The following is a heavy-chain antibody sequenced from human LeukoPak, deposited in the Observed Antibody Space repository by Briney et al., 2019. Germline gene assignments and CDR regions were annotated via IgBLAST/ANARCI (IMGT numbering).Heavy chain of an antibody. CDR1: GFTFSRYW. J-gene: IGHJ5*02. CDR2: INSDGSST. V-gene: IGHV3-74*01. D-gene: IGHD3-22*01. CDR3: ASSSGGFNWFDP. Sequence: PGGSLRLSCAASGFTFSRYWMHWVRQAPGKGLVWVSRINSDGSSTNYADSVKGRFTISRDNAKNTLYLQMNGLRVEDTAAYYCASSSGGFNWFDPWGQGTLVTVSS.